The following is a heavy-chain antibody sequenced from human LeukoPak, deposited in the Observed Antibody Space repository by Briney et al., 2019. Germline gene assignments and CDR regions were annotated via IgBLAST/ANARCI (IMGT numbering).Heavy chain of an antibody. CDR1: GFSFSDYG. CDR3: AQDLPADPGWGWYRVRFIFHS. D-gene: IGHD6-19*01. Sequence: GGSLRLSCEGSGFSFSDYGMHWVREAPGKGLEWVAVISDDGSNQYFADSVEGRFAISRDNSKDTVYLHMNGVRPEDTAVYFCAQDLPADPGWGWYRVRFIFHSWGQGTLVTVSA. J-gene: IGHJ4*02. CDR2: ISDDGSNQ. V-gene: IGHV3-30*18.